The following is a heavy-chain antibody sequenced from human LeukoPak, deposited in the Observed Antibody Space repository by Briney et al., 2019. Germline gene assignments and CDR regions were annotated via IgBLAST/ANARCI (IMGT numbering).Heavy chain of an antibody. J-gene: IGHJ3*02. CDR3: ARVKMTVGQAFDI. D-gene: IGHD4/OR15-4a*01. Sequence: GGSLRLSCAASGFTFSSYGMHWVRQAPGKGLEWVAFIRYDGSNKYYADSVKGRFTIYRDNSKNTLYLQMNSLRAEDMAMYYCARVKMTVGQAFDIWGQGTMVAGSS. V-gene: IGHV3-30*02. CDR1: GFTFSSYG. CDR2: IRYDGSNK.